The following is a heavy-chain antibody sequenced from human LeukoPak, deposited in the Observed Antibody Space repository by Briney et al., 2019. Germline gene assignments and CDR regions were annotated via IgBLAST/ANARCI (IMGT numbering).Heavy chain of an antibody. CDR3: ARVRTTVVPSRPWGAFDI. J-gene: IGHJ3*02. CDR1: GGSFSGYY. CDR2: INHSGST. Sequence: SETLSLICAVYGGSFSGYYWSWIREPPGKGLEWMGEINHSGSTNYNPSLKSRVTISVDTSKNQFSLKLSSVTAADTAVYYCARVRTTVVPSRPWGAFDIWGQGTMVTVSS. D-gene: IGHD4-17*01. V-gene: IGHV4-34*01.